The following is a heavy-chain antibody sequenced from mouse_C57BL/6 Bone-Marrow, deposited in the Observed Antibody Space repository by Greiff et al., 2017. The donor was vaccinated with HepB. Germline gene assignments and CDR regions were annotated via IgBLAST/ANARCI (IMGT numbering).Heavy chain of an antibody. D-gene: IGHD2-5*01. CDR3: TCYYSNSVFSWFAY. Sequence: EVMLVESGGGLVQPGGSMKLSCAASGFTFSDAWMDWVRQSPEKGLEWVAEIRNKANNHATYYAESVKGRFTISRDDSKSSVYLQMNSLRAEDTGTYYCTCYYSNSVFSWFAYWGQGTLVTVSA. CDR2: IRNKANNHAT. CDR1: GFTFSDAW. J-gene: IGHJ3*01. V-gene: IGHV6-6*01.